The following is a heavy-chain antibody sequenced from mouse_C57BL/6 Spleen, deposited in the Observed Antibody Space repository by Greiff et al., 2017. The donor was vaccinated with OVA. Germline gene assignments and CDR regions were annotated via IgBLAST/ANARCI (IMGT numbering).Heavy chain of an antibody. CDR2: IYPRSGNT. CDR1: GYTFTSYG. V-gene: IGHV1-81*01. J-gene: IGHJ4*01. CDR3: ARRTWDGSYFDY. D-gene: IGHD4-1*01. Sequence: VQLQQSGAELARPGASVKLSCKASGYTFTSYGISWVKQRTGQGLEWIGEIYPRSGNTYYNEKFKGKATLTADKSSSTAYMELRSLTSEDSAVYFCARRTWDGSYFDYWGQGTSVTVSS.